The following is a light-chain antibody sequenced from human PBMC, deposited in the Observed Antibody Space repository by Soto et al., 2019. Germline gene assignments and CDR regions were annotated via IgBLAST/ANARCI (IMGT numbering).Light chain of an antibody. V-gene: IGLV2-8*01. J-gene: IGLJ1*01. CDR1: SSDVGGYNY. Sequence: QSVLTQPPSASGSPGQSVTISCTGTSSDVGGYNYVSWYQQYPGKVPKLMVYEVNKRPSGVPDRFSGSKSGNTASLTVSGLQAEEEADYYCTSYAGGNNVFGTGTKLTVL. CDR2: EVN. CDR3: TSYAGGNNV.